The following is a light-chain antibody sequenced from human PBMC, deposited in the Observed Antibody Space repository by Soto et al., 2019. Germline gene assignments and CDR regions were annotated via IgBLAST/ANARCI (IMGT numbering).Light chain of an antibody. Sequence: QSALTQPASVSGSPGQSITISCTGTSSDVGYYNYVSWYQQHPGKAPQLMIYEVRSRPSGVSDRFSGSKSANTASLTISGLQAEDEADYYCTSYTTKSTYVFGTGTKLTVL. J-gene: IGLJ1*01. CDR1: SSDVGYYNY. CDR2: EVR. CDR3: TSYTTKSTYV. V-gene: IGLV2-14*01.